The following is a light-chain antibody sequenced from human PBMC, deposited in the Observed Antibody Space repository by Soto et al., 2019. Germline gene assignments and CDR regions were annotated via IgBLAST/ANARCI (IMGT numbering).Light chain of an antibody. CDR3: QQYNSPKRT. J-gene: IGKJ1*01. Sequence: DIQMTQSPSTLSASVGDTVTITCRASQSISSWLTWYQQKPGKAPKLLIYQASSLESGVPSRFSGSGSGTEFTLIIGSLQPDDFATYYCQQYNSPKRTFGQGTKVDIK. CDR2: QAS. CDR1: QSISSW. V-gene: IGKV1-5*03.